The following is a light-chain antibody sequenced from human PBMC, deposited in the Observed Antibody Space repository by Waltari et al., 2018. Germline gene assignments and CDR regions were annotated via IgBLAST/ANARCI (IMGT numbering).Light chain of an antibody. Sequence: DIQMTQFPSSLSASVGDRVTISCRASQNINRYLNWYQQKPGKAPKLLICAASTLQSGVPSRFSGSGSGTDFTLIISSLQPEDSASYYCQQSYRTPYTFGQGTKVEV. V-gene: IGKV1-39*01. CDR2: AAS. J-gene: IGKJ2*01. CDR1: QNINRY. CDR3: QQSYRTPYT.